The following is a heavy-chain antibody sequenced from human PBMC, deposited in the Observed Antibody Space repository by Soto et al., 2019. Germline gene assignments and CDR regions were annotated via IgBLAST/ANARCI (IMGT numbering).Heavy chain of an antibody. CDR2: INSDGSNT. Sequence: HPGGSLRLSCAASGFSFSNYWMHWARQTPGKGLVWVSRINSDGSNTGHAVSVKGRFTISRDNAKNTVFLQMNSLRAEDTALYYCAKGRSYYYYYGVDVWGQGTTVTVSS. CDR3: AKGRSYYYYYGVDV. CDR1: GFSFSNYW. J-gene: IGHJ6*02. V-gene: IGHV3-74*01.